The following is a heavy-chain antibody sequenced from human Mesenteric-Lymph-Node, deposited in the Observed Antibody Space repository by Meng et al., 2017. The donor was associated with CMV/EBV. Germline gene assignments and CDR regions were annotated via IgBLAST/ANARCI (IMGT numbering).Heavy chain of an antibody. CDR3: ARDGYKVHYYGMDV. CDR1: GGSVSSGSYY. V-gene: IGHV4-61*01. Sequence: SETLSLTCTVSGGSVSSGSYYWSWIRQPPGKGLEWIGYIYYSGSTNYNPSLKSRVTISVDTSKNQFSLKLSSVTAADTAVYYCARDGYKVHYYGMDVWGQGTTVTVSS. CDR2: IYYSGST. D-gene: IGHD5-24*01. J-gene: IGHJ6*02.